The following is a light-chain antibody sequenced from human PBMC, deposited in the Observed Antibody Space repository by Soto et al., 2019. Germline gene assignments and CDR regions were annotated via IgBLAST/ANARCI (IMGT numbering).Light chain of an antibody. CDR1: SSDVGGYNF. CDR2: EVS. V-gene: IGLV2-14*01. J-gene: IGLJ2*01. Sequence: QSALTQPPSASGSSGQSVTISCAGTSSDVGGYNFVSWYQQHPGKAPKLVIYEVSARPSGVSNRFSGSKSGNTASLTISGLQTEDEADYHCSSYTGSTTLFGGGTKLTVL. CDR3: SSYTGSTTL.